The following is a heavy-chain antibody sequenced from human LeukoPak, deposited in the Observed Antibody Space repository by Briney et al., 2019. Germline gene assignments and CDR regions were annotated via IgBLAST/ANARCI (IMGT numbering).Heavy chain of an antibody. CDR2: VSSSSSYI. V-gene: IGHV3-21*01. Sequence: GGSLRLSCAASGFTFSSYPMTWVRQAPGKGLEWVASVSSSSSYIYYTNSVKGQFTVSRDNAGKSLYLQMNGLRAEDTALYFCAREYGYNKRIDYWGQGTLVTVSS. CDR3: AREYGYNKRIDY. J-gene: IGHJ4*02. D-gene: IGHD5-24*01. CDR1: GFTFSSYP.